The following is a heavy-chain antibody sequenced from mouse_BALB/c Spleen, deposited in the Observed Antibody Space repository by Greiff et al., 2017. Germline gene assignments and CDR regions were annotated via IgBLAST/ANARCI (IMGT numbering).Heavy chain of an antibody. V-gene: IGHV5-6-4*01. J-gene: IGHJ4*01. CDR2: ISSGGSYT. CDR1: GFTFSSYT. Sequence: EVQGVESGGGLVKPGGSLKLSCAASGFTFSSYTMSWVRQTPEKRLEWVATISSGGSYTYYPDSVKGRFTISRDNAKNTLYLQMSSLKSEDTAMYYCTRYYDYDEAMDYWGQGTSVTVSS. D-gene: IGHD2-4*01. CDR3: TRYYDYDEAMDY.